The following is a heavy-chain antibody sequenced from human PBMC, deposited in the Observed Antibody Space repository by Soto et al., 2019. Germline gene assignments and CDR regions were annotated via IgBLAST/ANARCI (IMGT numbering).Heavy chain of an antibody. J-gene: IGHJ3*02. CDR1: GYTFTGYY. CDR2: INPNSGGT. CDR3: ARSYCSGGSCLNPHIAFDI. Sequence: QVQLVQSGAEVKKPGASVKVSCKASGYTFTGYYMHWVRQAPGQGLEWMGWINPNSGGTNYAQKFQGWVTMTRDTSISTAYMELSRLRSDDTAVYYCARSYCSGGSCLNPHIAFDIWGQGTMVTVSS. D-gene: IGHD2-15*01. V-gene: IGHV1-2*04.